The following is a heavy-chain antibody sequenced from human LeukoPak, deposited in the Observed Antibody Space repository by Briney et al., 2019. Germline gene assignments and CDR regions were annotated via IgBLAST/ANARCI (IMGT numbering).Heavy chain of an antibody. V-gene: IGHV4-30-2*01. CDR3: AREGWGYCSSTSCYLDY. J-gene: IGHJ4*02. D-gene: IGHD2-2*01. Sequence: SQTLSLTCAVSGGSISSGGYSWSWIRQPPGKGLEWIGYIYHSGSTNYNPSLKSRVTISVDTSKNQFSLKLSSVTAADTAVYYCAREGWGYCSSTSCYLDYWGQGTLVTVSS. CDR2: IYHSGST. CDR1: GGSISSGGYS.